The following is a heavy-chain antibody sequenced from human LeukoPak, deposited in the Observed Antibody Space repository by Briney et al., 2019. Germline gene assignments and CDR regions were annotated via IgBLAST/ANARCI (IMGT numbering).Heavy chain of an antibody. J-gene: IGHJ4*02. Sequence: GGSLRLSCAASGFTFSSYAMSWVRQAPGKGLEWVSAISGSGGSTYYADSVKGRFTISRDDSKNTLYLQMNSLRAEDTAVYYCAKAKIFEAVAGLNDYWGQGTLVTVSS. V-gene: IGHV3-23*01. D-gene: IGHD6-19*01. CDR2: ISGSGGST. CDR3: AKAKIFEAVAGLNDY. CDR1: GFTFSSYA.